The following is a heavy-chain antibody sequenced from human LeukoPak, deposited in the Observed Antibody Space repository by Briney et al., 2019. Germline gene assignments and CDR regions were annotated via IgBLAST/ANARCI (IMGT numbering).Heavy chain of an antibody. D-gene: IGHD3-10*01. V-gene: IGHV3-7*01. Sequence: GGSLRLSCAASGFIFSNYWMTWVRHAPGKGLEWVATIKQDGGEKYYVDSVKGRFTISRDNAKNSLYLQMNSLRAEDTAVYYCARDRKFYGSGSYKSYYYYYMDAWGKGTTVTISS. CDR2: IKQDGGEK. J-gene: IGHJ6*03. CDR3: ARDRKFYGSGSYKSYYYYYMDA. CDR1: GFIFSNYW.